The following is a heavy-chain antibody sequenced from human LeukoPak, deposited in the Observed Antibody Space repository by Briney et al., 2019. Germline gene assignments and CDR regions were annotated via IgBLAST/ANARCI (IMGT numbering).Heavy chain of an antibody. J-gene: IGHJ4*02. CDR2: MSPNSGDT. Sequence: ASVKVSCKASGYTFTIYDFNWVRQATGQRPEWMGWMSPNSGDTGYAQKFQDRVTMTRNTSISTAYMELSSLRSDDTAVYYCARGPPNWGYNYWGPGTLVTVSS. V-gene: IGHV1-8*01. CDR3: ARGPPNWGYNY. D-gene: IGHD7-27*01. CDR1: GYTFTIYD.